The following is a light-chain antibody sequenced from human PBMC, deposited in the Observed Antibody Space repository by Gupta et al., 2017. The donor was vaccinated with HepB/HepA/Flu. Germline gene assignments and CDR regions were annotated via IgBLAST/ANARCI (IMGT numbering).Light chain of an antibody. CDR2: NNN. CDR3: ARWDDSPWSGV. Sequence: QSVLPQPPSASGTPGPRVTISCSGSSSNIGSNTVNWYRQLPGTAPKLLIFNNNQPPSGVPDRFSGSKSGTSASLAISGLQSEDEADYYCARWDDSPWSGVFGGGTKLTVL. V-gene: IGLV1-44*01. J-gene: IGLJ2*01. CDR1: SSNIGSNT.